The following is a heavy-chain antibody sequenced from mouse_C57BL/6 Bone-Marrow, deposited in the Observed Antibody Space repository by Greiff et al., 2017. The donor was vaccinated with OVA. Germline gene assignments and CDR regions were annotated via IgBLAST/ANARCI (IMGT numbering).Heavy chain of an antibody. CDR2: IDPSDSYT. J-gene: IGHJ3*01. V-gene: IGHV1-50*01. Sequence: VQLQQSGAELVKPGASVKLSCKASGYTFTSYWMQWVKQRPGQGLEWIGEIDPSDSYTNYNQKFKGKATLTVDTSCSTAYMQLNSLTSEDSAVYYCASAVFAYWGQGTLVTVSA. CDR1: GYTFTSYW. CDR3: ASAVFAY.